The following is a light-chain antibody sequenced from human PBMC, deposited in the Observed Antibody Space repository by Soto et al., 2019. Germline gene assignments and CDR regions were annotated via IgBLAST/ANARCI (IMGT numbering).Light chain of an antibody. CDR1: QSVYNN. V-gene: IGKV3-15*01. J-gene: IGKJ2*01. CDR3: QQYNDWPMYS. CDR2: GAS. Sequence: EIVMTQSPATLSVSPGERATLSCRASQSVYNNFAWYQQRPGQAPRLLIYGASTRATGIPARFSGGGSGTEFSLTISSLQSEDFAVYYCQQYNDWPMYSFGQGTRLEIK.